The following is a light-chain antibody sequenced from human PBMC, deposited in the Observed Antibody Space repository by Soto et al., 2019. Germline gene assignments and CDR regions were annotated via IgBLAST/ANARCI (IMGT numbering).Light chain of an antibody. V-gene: IGKV1D-16*01. Sequence: DIQMTQSPSSVSASVGARVPITCRASQDIGSWFAWYQQKPGKVPKLLIYAASILQSGVPSRLSGSGSGTEFTLTITSLQPDDFATYYCQQYNSYSRTFGQGTKVDIK. CDR3: QQYNSYSRT. J-gene: IGKJ1*01. CDR1: QDIGSW. CDR2: AAS.